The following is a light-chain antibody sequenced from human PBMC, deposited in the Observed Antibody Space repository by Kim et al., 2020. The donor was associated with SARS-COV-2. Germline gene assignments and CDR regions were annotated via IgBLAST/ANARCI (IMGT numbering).Light chain of an antibody. V-gene: IGLV2-23*02. CDR3: CSFVV. CDR1: SSDVWSYNL. J-gene: IGLJ2*01. CDR2: EVS. Sequence: SESPGQSITISGAGTSSDVWSYNLVSWYQLHPGKAPKLMIHEVSMRPLGVSNRFCGSKSGNSASLTISWLQAEDEAYYYCCSFVVFGGGTQLTVL.